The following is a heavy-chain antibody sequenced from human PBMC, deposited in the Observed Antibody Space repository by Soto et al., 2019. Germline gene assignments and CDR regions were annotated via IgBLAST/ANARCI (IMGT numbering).Heavy chain of an antibody. D-gene: IGHD1-26*01. CDR3: ARVYSGSYSDD. CDR1: GGSIRSNNW. J-gene: IGHJ4*02. CDR2: IFHSGST. Sequence: PSETLSLTCAVSGGSIRSNNWWSWVRQPPGKGLEWIGEIFHSGSTNYNPSLKTRVTISVDKSKNQFSLKLSSVTAADTAVYYCARVYSGSYSDDWGKGTLVTVSS. V-gene: IGHV4-4*02.